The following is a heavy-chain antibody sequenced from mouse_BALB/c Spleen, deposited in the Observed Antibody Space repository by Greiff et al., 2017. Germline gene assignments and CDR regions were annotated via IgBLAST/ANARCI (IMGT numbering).Heavy chain of an antibody. CDR1: GFTFSSYA. CDR2: ISSGGST. D-gene: IGHD2-1*01. V-gene: IGHV5-6-5*01. CDR3: ARGPYGNLYWYFDV. Sequence: EVKLVESGGGLVKPGGSLKLSCAASGFTFSSYAMSWVRQTPEKRLEWVASISSGGSTYYPDSVKGRCTISRDNARNILYLQMSSLRSEDTAMYYCARGPYGNLYWYFDVWGAGTTVTVSS. J-gene: IGHJ1*01.